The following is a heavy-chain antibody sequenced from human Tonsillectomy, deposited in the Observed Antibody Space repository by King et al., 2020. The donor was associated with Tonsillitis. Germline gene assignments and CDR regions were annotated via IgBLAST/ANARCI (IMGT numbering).Heavy chain of an antibody. CDR1: GFTFSNFG. D-gene: IGHD2-21*01. Sequence: VQLVESGGGVVQPGGSLRLSCAASGFTFSNFGMHWVRQAPGKGLEWLAFIQFDGNVKYYEDSVKGRFTISRDNSKNTLYLQMNSLRPEDTAVYYCVKAVGAYCGNGGCSLDHGGQGTLITVSS. J-gene: IGHJ4*02. CDR2: IQFDGNVK. CDR3: VKAVGAYCGNGGCSLDH. V-gene: IGHV3-30*02.